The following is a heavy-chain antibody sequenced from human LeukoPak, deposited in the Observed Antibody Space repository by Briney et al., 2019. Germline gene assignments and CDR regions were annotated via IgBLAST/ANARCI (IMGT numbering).Heavy chain of an antibody. Sequence: SVKVSCKASGGTFISYAISWVRQAPGQGLEWMGGIIPIFGTANYAQKFQGRVTITADESTSTAYMELSSLRSEDTAVYYCARDGGYCSGGSCYSFPFDYWGQGTLVTVSS. J-gene: IGHJ4*02. V-gene: IGHV1-69*13. CDR3: ARDGGYCSGGSCYSFPFDY. CDR2: IIPIFGTA. CDR1: GGTFISYA. D-gene: IGHD2-15*01.